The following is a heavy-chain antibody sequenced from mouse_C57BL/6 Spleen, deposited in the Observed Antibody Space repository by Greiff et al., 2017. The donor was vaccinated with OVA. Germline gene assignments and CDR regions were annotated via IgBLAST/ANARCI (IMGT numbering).Heavy chain of an antibody. CDR3: TRTTMVTTGCFDF. Sequence: VQLQQSGAELVRPGASVTLSCKASGYTFTDYEMHWVKQTPVHGLEWIGAIDPETGGTAYNQKFKGKAILTADKSSSTAYMEHRSLTSADSAVYYCTRTTMVTTGCFDFWGQGTTLTVS. J-gene: IGHJ2*01. D-gene: IGHD2-2*01. CDR1: GYTFTDYE. V-gene: IGHV1-15*01. CDR2: IDPETGGT.